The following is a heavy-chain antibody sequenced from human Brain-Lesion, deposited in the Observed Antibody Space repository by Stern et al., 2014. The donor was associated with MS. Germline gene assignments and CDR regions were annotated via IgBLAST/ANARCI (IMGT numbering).Heavy chain of an antibody. J-gene: IGHJ6*02. Sequence: VQLVQSGAEVKKPGASVKVSCKVSGYTLTELSMHWVRQAPGKGLEGMGSFDPEDGGTIYAQKFQGRVTMTEDTSTDPAYMELSSLRSEDTAVYYCATGDFRQQLVPGPYYFYGMDVWGQGTTVTVSS. CDR2: FDPEDGGT. CDR3: ATGDFRQQLVPGPYYFYGMDV. CDR1: GYTLTELS. V-gene: IGHV1-24*01. D-gene: IGHD6-13*01.